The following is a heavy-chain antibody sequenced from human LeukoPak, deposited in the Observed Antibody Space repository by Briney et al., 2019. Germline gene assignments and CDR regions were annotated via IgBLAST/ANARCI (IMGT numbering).Heavy chain of an antibody. V-gene: IGHV1-8*02. CDR1: GYTFNGYY. J-gene: IGHJ6*03. CDR2: INPNSGNT. CDR3: ARGVSSSWGSDYYYYMDV. Sequence: ASVKVSCKASGYTFNGYYKHWVRQAPGQGLEWMGWINPNSGNTGYAQKFQGRVTMTRNTSISTAYMELSSLRSEDTAVYYCARGVSSSWGSDYYYYMDVWGKGTTVTISS. D-gene: IGHD6-13*01.